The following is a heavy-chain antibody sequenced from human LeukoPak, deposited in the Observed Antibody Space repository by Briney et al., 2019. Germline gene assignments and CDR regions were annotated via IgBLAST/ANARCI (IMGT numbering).Heavy chain of an antibody. V-gene: IGHV3-23*01. CDR1: GFTFSSYA. CDR3: AKVATPNTLDALDI. Sequence: GGSLRLSCAASGFTFSSYAMSWVRQAPGKGLEWVSAISGSGGSTYYADSVKGRFTISRDNSKNTVHLQMDSLRVDDTAVYYCAKVATPNTLDALDIWGQGTLVTVPS. D-gene: IGHD1/OR15-1a*01. J-gene: IGHJ3*02. CDR2: ISGSGGST.